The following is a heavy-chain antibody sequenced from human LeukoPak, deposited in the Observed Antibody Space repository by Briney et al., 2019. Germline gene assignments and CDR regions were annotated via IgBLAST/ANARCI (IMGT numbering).Heavy chain of an antibody. CDR3: ARDPVGGSTIFDY. Sequence: SRTLSLTCAISGDSVSSNSAAWNWIRQSPSRGLEWLGRTYYRSKWYYDYAVAVKSRISINPDTSKNQFSLQLSSVTPEDTAVYYCARDPVGGSTIFDYWGQGTLVTVSS. V-gene: IGHV6-1*01. CDR1: GDSVSSNSAA. D-gene: IGHD1-26*01. J-gene: IGHJ4*02. CDR2: TYYRSKWYY.